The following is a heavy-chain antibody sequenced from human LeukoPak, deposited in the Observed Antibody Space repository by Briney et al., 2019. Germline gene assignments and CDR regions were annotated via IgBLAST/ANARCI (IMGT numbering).Heavy chain of an antibody. CDR1: GFTFSNYA. J-gene: IGHJ4*01. CDR2: MSYDGSNK. V-gene: IGHV3-30-3*01. D-gene: IGHD5-24*01. Sequence: GGSLRLSCAASGFTFSNYAMHWVRQAPGKGLEWVAFMSYDGSNKHYADSVKGRFTISRDNSKNTLYLQMNSLRPEDTAVYYCARARFGYNRGPFDYWGQGILVTVSS. CDR3: ARARFGYNRGPFDY.